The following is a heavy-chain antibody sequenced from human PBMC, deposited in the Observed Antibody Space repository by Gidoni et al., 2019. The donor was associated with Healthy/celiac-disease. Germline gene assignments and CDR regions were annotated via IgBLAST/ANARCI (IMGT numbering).Heavy chain of an antibody. D-gene: IGHD3-22*01. CDR1: GFTFSSYA. V-gene: IGHV3-23*04. CDR3: AKDQWPYSSGYYFGYYFDY. J-gene: IGHJ4*02. Sequence: ERRLGEAWRGRGPPDDSLRNSCAASGFTFSSYAMSWVRQAPGKGLEWVSAISGSGGSTYYADSVKGRFTIARDNSKNTLYLQMNSLRAEDTAVYYCAKDQWPYSSGYYFGYYFDYWGQGTLVTVSS. CDR2: ISGSGGST.